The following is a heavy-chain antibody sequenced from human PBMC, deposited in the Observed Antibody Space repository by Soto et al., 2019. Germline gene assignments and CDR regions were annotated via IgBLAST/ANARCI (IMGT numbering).Heavy chain of an antibody. CDR2: ISAYNGNT. D-gene: IGHD3-16*01. J-gene: IGHJ4*02. Sequence: QVQLVQSGAEVKKPGASVKVSCKASGYTFTNFGISWVRQAPGQGLEWMGWISAYNGNTNYAQKFRGRVTMTTDTSTSTVHMEVRRLRCYVTAVYSCGRGGPPTSYWGQRTLVTVSP. CDR3: GRGGPPTSY. CDR1: GYTFTNFG. V-gene: IGHV1-18*01.